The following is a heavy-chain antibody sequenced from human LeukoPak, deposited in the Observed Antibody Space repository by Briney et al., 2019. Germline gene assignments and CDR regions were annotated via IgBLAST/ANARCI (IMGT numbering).Heavy chain of an antibody. Sequence: SETLSLTCTVAGGSISSYYWSWIRQPPGKGLEWIGYIYYSGSTNYNPSLKSRVTISVDTSKNQFSLKLSSVTAADTAVYYCARARRRVIAVAGTSLSWYFDLWGRGTLVTVSS. CDR3: ARARRRVIAVAGTSLSWYFDL. D-gene: IGHD6-19*01. CDR2: IYYSGST. CDR1: GGSISSYY. J-gene: IGHJ2*01. V-gene: IGHV4-59*08.